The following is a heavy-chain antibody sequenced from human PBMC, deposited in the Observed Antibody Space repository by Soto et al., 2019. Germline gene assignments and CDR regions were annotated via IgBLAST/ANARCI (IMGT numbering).Heavy chain of an antibody. D-gene: IGHD6-6*01. J-gene: IGHJ4*02. CDR2: INHSGST. Sequence: PSGSLSLTGALGGGSFIGYYWSWISQPPGKGLEWIGEINHSGSTNYNPSLKSRVTISVDTSKNQFSLKLSSVTAADTAVYYCARGNNSSSSRRPDPHFDYWGQGTLVTVSS. CDR1: GGSFIGYY. V-gene: IGHV4-34*01. CDR3: ARGNNSSSSRRPDPHFDY.